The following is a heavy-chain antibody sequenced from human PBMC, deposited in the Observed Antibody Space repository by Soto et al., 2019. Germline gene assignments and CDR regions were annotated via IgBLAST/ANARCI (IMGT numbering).Heavy chain of an antibody. CDR2: ISAYNGNT. V-gene: IGHV1-18*01. J-gene: IGHJ4*02. D-gene: IGHD2-15*01. Sequence: GASVKVSCKASGYTFTSYGISWVRQAPGQGLEWMGWISAYNGNTNYAQKLQGRVTITADESTSTAYMELSSLRSEDTAVYYCARDAVVVAATSVRAQPYYFDYWGQGTLVTVSS. CDR1: GYTFTSYG. CDR3: ARDAVVVAATSVRAQPYYFDY.